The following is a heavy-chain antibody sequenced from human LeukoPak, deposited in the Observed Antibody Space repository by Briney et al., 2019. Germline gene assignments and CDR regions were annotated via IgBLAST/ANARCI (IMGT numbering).Heavy chain of an antibody. J-gene: IGHJ6*02. Sequence: SETLSLTCTVSGGSITSGASLWSWIRQRPGKGLEWIGYFFYSGTTYYNPSLKSRITISRDTSNNQFSLKLSSVTAADTAVYYCARGRRVGYDSYFGMDVWGQGTTVTVSS. V-gene: IGHV4-31*03. D-gene: IGHD3-3*01. CDR3: ARGRRVGYDSYFGMDV. CDR2: FFYSGTT. CDR1: GGSITSGASL.